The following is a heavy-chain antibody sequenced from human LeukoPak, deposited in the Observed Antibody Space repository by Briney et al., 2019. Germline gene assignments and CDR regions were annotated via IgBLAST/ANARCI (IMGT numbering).Heavy chain of an antibody. V-gene: IGHV3-7*01. D-gene: IGHD2-2*02. J-gene: IGHJ4*02. Sequence: PGGSLRLSCAASGFTFSSYWMSWVRQAPGKGLEWVANIKQDGGEKYYVDSVKGRFTISRDNAKNSLYLQMNSLRAEDTAVYYCAREGRYCSSTSCYTNGGLDYWGQGTLVTVSS. CDR2: IKQDGGEK. CDR3: AREGRYCSSTSCYTNGGLDY. CDR1: GFTFSSYW.